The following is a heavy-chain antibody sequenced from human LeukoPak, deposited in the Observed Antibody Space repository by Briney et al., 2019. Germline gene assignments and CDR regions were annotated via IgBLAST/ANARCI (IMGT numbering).Heavy chain of an antibody. V-gene: IGHV4-39*07. Sequence: WETLSLTCNVSGGSISRSSYYWGWIRQSPGKWLEWFGSIYYSGRTYYNPSLQSQVTISMDTSKNQFSLNLTSVTAADTAVYYCARAQGDYYYYYMDVWGKGTTVTVSS. J-gene: IGHJ6*03. CDR2: IYYSGRT. CDR3: ARAQGDYYYYYMDV. CDR1: GGSISRSSYY.